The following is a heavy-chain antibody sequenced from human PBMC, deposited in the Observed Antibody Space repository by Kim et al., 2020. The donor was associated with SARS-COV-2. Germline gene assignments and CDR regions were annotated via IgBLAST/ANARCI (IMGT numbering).Heavy chain of an antibody. CDR2: IYSGGST. CDR1: GFTVSSNY. D-gene: IGHD6-19*01. Sequence: GGSLRLSCAASGFTVSSNYMSWVRQAPGKGLEWVSVIYSGGSTYYADSVKGRFTISRDNSKNTLYLQMNSLRAEDTAVYYCAREKYQWLSPHAFDIWGQGTIVTVSS. J-gene: IGHJ3*02. V-gene: IGHV3-53*01. CDR3: AREKYQWLSPHAFDI.